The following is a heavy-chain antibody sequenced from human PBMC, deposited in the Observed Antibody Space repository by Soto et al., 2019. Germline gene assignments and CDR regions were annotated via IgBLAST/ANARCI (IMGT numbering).Heavy chain of an antibody. CDR1: GGSISSGDYY. Sequence: SETLSLTCTVSGGSISSGDYYWSWIRQPPGKGLEWIGYIYYSGSTYYNPSLKSRVTISVVTSKNQFSLKLSSVTAADTAVYYCATDVKTGYYCGMDVWGQGTTVTVSS. CDR2: IYYSGST. CDR3: ATDVKTGYYCGMDV. V-gene: IGHV4-30-4*01. J-gene: IGHJ6*02. D-gene: IGHD3-9*01.